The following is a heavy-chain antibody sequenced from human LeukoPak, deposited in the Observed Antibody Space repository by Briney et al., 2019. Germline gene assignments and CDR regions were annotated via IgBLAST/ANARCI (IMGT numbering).Heavy chain of an antibody. Sequence: ASVKVSCKASGYSFTDYYMHWVRQAPGQGLEWMGWINPKSGGTKYAQKFQGRVTMTRDTSISTAYMELSRLRYEDTAVYYCARERARVVVNWAFDIWGQGTMVTVSS. V-gene: IGHV1-2*02. CDR3: ARERARVVVNWAFDI. D-gene: IGHD3-22*01. CDR2: INPKSGGT. CDR1: GYSFTDYY. J-gene: IGHJ3*02.